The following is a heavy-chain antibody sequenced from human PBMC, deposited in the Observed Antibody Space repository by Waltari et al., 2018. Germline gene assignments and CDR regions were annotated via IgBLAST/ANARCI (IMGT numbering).Heavy chain of an antibody. CDR3: ATLGAAGSAFDI. CDR1: GGTFSSYA. Sequence: QVQLVQSGAEVKKPGSSVKVSCKASGGTFSSYAISWVRQAPGQGLEWMGGIIPILGTANYAQKCQGRVTITADESTSTAYMELSSLRSEDTAVYYCATLGAAGSAFDIWGQGTMVIVSS. V-gene: IGHV1-69*13. J-gene: IGHJ3*02. D-gene: IGHD6-13*01. CDR2: IIPILGTA.